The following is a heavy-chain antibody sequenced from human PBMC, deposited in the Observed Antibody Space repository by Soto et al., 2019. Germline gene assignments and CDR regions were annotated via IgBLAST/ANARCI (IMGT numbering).Heavy chain of an antibody. Sequence: QVQLVESGGGVVQPGRSLRLSCAASGFTFSSYGMHWVRQAPGKGLEWVAVISYDGSNKYYADSVKGRFTISRDNSKNTLYLQMNSLRAEDTAVYYCAKVVDYYDSSGYYDYWGQGTLVTVSS. D-gene: IGHD3-22*01. V-gene: IGHV3-30*18. CDR1: GFTFSSYG. J-gene: IGHJ4*02. CDR3: AKVVDYYDSSGYYDY. CDR2: ISYDGSNK.